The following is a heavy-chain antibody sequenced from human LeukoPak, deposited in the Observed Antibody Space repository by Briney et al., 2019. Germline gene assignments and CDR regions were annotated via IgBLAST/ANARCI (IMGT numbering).Heavy chain of an antibody. J-gene: IGHJ4*02. Sequence: SETLSLTCAVYGGSFSGYYWSWIRQPPGEGLEWIGEINHSGSTNYNPSLKSRVTISVDTSKNQFSLKLSSVTAADTAVYYCARGLTYYYGSGSSRPADYWGQGTLVTVSS. CDR1: GGSFSGYY. V-gene: IGHV4-34*01. D-gene: IGHD3-10*01. CDR2: INHSGST. CDR3: ARGLTYYYGSGSSRPADY.